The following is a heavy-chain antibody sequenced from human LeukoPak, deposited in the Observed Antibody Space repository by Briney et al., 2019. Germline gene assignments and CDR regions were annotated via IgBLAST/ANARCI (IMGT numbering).Heavy chain of an antibody. Sequence: PSETLSLTCTVSGYSISSGYYWGWIRQPPEKGLEWIGSIYHSGSTYYNPSLKSRVTISVDTSKNQFSLKLSSVTAADTAVYYCAREGTECSSTSCYFPWFDPWGQGTLVTVSS. CDR2: IYHSGST. V-gene: IGHV4-38-2*02. J-gene: IGHJ5*02. CDR1: GYSISSGYY. D-gene: IGHD2-2*01. CDR3: AREGTECSSTSCYFPWFDP.